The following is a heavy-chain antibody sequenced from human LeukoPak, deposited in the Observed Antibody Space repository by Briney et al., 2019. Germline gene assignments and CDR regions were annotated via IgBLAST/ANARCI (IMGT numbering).Heavy chain of an antibody. J-gene: IGHJ6*03. D-gene: IGHD3-10*01. CDR2: INHSGST. Sequence: HSETLSLTCAVYGGSFSGYYWSWIRQPPGKGLEWIGEINHSGSTNYNPSLKSRVTISVDTSKNQFSLRLSSVTAADTAVYYCARLRWGRWSGSYPSYMDVWGKGTTVTISS. V-gene: IGHV4-34*01. CDR3: ARLRWGRWSGSYPSYMDV. CDR1: GGSFSGYY.